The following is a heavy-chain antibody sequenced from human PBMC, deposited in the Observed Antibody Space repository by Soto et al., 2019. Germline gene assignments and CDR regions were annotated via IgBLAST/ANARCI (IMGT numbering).Heavy chain of an antibody. CDR3: ARVGVLRYFGRPNAFDI. CDR2: ISAYNGNT. Sequence: QVQLVQSGAEVKKPVASVKVSCKASGYTFTSYGISWVRQAPGQGLEWMGWISAYNGNTNYAQKLQGRVTMTTDTSTSTAYMELRSLRSDDTAVYYCARVGVLRYFGRPNAFDIWGQGTMVTVSS. D-gene: IGHD3-9*01. J-gene: IGHJ3*02. V-gene: IGHV1-18*01. CDR1: GYTFTSYG.